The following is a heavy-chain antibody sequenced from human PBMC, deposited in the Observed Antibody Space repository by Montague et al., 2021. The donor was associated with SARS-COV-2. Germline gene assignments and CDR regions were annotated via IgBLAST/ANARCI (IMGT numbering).Heavy chain of an antibody. V-gene: IGHV4-39*01. CDR3: ATQEDPSGWIPGPFDF. J-gene: IGHJ4*02. D-gene: IGHD6-19*01. Sequence: ETLSLTCTVSGGSISSSSYYWAWIRQPPGKGLERIGSIYYRGSTYYNPSLKSRVFISVDTSKNQLSLTLTSVTAADTAVYYCATQEDPSGWIPGPFDFWGQGSLLSVSS. CDR1: GGSISSSSYY. CDR2: IYYRGST.